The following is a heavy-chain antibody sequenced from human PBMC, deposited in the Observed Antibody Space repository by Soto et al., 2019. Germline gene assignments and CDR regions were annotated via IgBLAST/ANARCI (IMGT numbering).Heavy chain of an antibody. CDR3: ARLEWLSLAAWFDP. J-gene: IGHJ5*02. Sequence: GVSLKISCKGSGYSFTNYWIGWVRQMPGKGLEWMGMIYPDDSDTKYSPSFQGQVTFSADKSINTAYLQWSSLKASDTAIYYCARLEWLSLAAWFDPWGQGTLVNVSS. D-gene: IGHD3-3*01. V-gene: IGHV5-51*01. CDR1: GYSFTNYW. CDR2: IYPDDSDT.